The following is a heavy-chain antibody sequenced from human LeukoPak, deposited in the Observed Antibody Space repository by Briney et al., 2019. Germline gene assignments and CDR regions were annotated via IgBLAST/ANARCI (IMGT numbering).Heavy chain of an antibody. D-gene: IGHD4/OR15-4a*01. J-gene: IGHJ6*02. CDR3: ARDYLTTPYYYYGMDV. CDR1: GYTFTSYG. V-gene: IGHV1-18*01. CDR2: ISAHNGNT. Sequence: ASVKVSCKASGYTFTSYGISWVRQAPGQGLEWVGWISAHNGNTGYAQKLQGRVTMTTDTSTSTAYMELRSLRSDDTAVYYCARDYLTTPYYYYGMDVWGQGTTVIVSS.